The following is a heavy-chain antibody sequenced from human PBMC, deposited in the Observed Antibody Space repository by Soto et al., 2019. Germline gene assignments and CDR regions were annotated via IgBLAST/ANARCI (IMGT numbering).Heavy chain of an antibody. Sequence: QVQLQESGPGLVKPSQTLSLTCTVSGGSISSGDYYWSWIRQPPGKGLEWIGYTYYSGSTYYNPSLKSRVTIAVDTSKNQCSLKLSSVTAADTAVYYCDRSDSSGYYWIVAFDIWGQGTMVTVSS. J-gene: IGHJ3*02. CDR1: GGSISSGDYY. CDR3: DRSDSSGYYWIVAFDI. CDR2: TYYSGST. D-gene: IGHD3-22*01. V-gene: IGHV4-30-4*01.